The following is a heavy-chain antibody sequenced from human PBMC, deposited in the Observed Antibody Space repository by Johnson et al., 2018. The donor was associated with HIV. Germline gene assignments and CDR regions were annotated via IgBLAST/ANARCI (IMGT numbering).Heavy chain of an antibody. V-gene: IGHV3-30*19. J-gene: IGHJ3*02. D-gene: IGHD2-2*01. CDR2: ISYDGSNK. Sequence: QVQLVESGGGVVQPGRSLRLSCAASGVIFSSYGMHWVRQAPGKGLEWVAIISYDGSNKYYADSVKGRFTISRDNSKNTLYLQMNSLRAEDTAVYYCARVAPAHDACDIWGQGTMVTVSS. CDR3: ARVAPAHDACDI. CDR1: GVIFSSYG.